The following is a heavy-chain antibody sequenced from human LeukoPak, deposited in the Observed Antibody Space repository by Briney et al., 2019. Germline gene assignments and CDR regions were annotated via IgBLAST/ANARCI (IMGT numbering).Heavy chain of an antibody. CDR2: IIPIFGTA. CDR1: GGTFSSYA. V-gene: IGHV1-69*13. Sequence: ASVQVSCQASGGTFSSYAISWVRQAPGQGLEWMGGIIPIFGTANYAQKFQGRVTITADESTSTAYMELSSLRSEDTAVYYCARVTTSRYYYGMDVWGQGTTVTVSS. CDR3: ARVTTSRYYYGMDV. J-gene: IGHJ6*02. D-gene: IGHD1-14*01.